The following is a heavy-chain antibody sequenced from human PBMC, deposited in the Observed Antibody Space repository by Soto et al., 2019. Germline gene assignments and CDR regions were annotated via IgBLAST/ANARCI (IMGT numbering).Heavy chain of an antibody. J-gene: IGHJ4*02. CDR1: GFTFDDNA. V-gene: IGHV3-9*01. Sequence: GGSLRLSCAVSGFTFDDNAMHWVRQAPEKGLEWVSGINWKSDIGYADSVKGRFTISRDHAENSLYLQMNSLRAEDTALYYCAISQDRGGGTTFIYWGQGTQVTVSS. CDR2: INWKSDI. D-gene: IGHD3-16*01. CDR3: AISQDRGGGTTFIY.